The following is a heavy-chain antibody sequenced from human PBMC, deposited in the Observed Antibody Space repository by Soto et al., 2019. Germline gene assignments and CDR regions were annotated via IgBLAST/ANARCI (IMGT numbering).Heavy chain of an antibody. D-gene: IGHD3-9*01. CDR1: GFTFSSYS. Sequence: GGSLRLSCAASGFTFSSYSMNWVRQAPGKGLEWVSYISSSSSTIYYADSVKGRFTISRDNAKNSLYLQMNSLRDEDTAVYYCARGPGDFDWWEGMDVWGQGTTVTVSS. V-gene: IGHV3-48*02. CDR3: ARGPGDFDWWEGMDV. J-gene: IGHJ6*02. CDR2: ISSSSSTI.